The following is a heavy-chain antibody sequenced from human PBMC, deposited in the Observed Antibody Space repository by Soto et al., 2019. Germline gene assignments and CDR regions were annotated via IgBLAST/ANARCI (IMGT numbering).Heavy chain of an antibody. V-gene: IGHV6-1*01. CDR2: TYYRSKWYN. Sequence: QVQLQQSGPGLVKPSQTLSLTCAISGDSISSNSAAWSWIRQSPSRGLEWLGRTYYRSKWYNDYAVSVRSRITINPDTPKNQFSLQLSSMTPEDTAVYYCARGSQASTWHWGQGPLVTVSS. CDR3: ARGSQASTWH. CDR1: GDSISSNSAA. D-gene: IGHD5-12*01. J-gene: IGHJ4*02.